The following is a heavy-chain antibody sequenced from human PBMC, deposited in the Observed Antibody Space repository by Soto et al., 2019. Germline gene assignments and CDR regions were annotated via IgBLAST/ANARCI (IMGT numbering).Heavy chain of an antibody. Sequence: GGSLRLSCGVSGFPFAPSTMSWVPQAPGKGLEWVSTISVSVGSTYSADSVQGRFTVSSDISDNTLFLRMTSLTADDTAVYFCAKRDVPHSTSNAYFYDHWGRGVLVTVSS. D-gene: IGHD2-21*02. CDR1: GFPFAPST. J-gene: IGHJ4*02. CDR3: AKRDVPHSTSNAYFYDH. CDR2: ISVSVGST. V-gene: IGHV3-23*01.